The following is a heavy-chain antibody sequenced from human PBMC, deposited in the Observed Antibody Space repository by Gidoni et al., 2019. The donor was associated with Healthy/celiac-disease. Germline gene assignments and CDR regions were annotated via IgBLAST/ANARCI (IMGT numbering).Heavy chain of an antibody. V-gene: IGHV3-48*03. Sequence: EVQLVESGGGLVQPGGSLRLSCAASGFTFSSYEMNWVRQAPGKGLEWVSYISSSGSTIYYADSVKGRFTISRDNAKNSLYLQMNSLRAEDTAVYYCARVFPVGYDSSGQSPLDYWGQGTLVTVSS. D-gene: IGHD3-22*01. CDR2: ISSSGSTI. CDR1: GFTFSSYE. J-gene: IGHJ4*02. CDR3: ARVFPVGYDSSGQSPLDY.